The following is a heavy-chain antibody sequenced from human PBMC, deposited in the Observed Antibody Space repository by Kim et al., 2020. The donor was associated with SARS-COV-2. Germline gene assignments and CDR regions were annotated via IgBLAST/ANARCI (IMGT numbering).Heavy chain of an antibody. D-gene: IGHD3-22*01. Sequence: SETLSLTCTVSGGSMRSYYWSWIRQPPGKGLEWIGYIYHSGSTNYNPSLKSRVTISVDTSKNQFSLKLRSVTAADTAVYYCARGAYDTTGYRRYYFDYW. J-gene: IGHJ4*01. CDR2: IYHSGST. CDR3: ARGAYDTTGYRRYYFDY. CDR1: GGSMRSYY. V-gene: IGHV4-59*01.